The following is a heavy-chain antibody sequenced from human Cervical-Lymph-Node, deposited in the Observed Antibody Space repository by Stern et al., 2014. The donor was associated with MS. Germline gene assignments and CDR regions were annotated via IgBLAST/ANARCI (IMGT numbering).Heavy chain of an antibody. J-gene: IGHJ4*02. CDR1: GYTFTSYP. CDR3: ATFTTTFDY. CDR2: INTINGNP. D-gene: IGHD1-1*01. Sequence: VQLVESGSELQKPGASVKVSCQASGYTFTSYPMHWVRQPPGQGLEWMGWINTINGNPTYAQGFTGRFVFSLDTSVSTAYLQISSLKAEDTAVYYCATFTTTFDYWGRGTLVTVSS. V-gene: IGHV7-4-1*02.